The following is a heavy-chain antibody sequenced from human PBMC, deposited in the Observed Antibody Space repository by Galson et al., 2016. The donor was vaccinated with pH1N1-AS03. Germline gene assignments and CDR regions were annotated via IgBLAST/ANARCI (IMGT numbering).Heavy chain of an antibody. D-gene: IGHD4-17*01. J-gene: IGHJ5*02. CDR3: ARAYYGDFADWFDP. V-gene: IGHV2-5*01. CDR1: GFSLSTSGVG. CDR2: IYWNDDI. Sequence: ALVKPTQTLTLTCTFSGFSLSTSGVGVGWIRQAPGKALEWLAIIYWNDDIRYSPSLRNRLTITKDTSKSQVVLTMTNMGPVDTATYFCARAYYGDFADWFDPWGQGTLVTVSS.